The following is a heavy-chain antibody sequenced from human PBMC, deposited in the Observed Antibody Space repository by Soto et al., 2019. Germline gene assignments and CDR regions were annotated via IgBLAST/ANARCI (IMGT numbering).Heavy chain of an antibody. J-gene: IGHJ4*02. D-gene: IGHD6-6*01. CDR2: IYSSGTT. CDR1: GGSIRSSH. V-gene: IGHV4-59*01. Sequence: SETLSLTCTVSGGSIRSSHWSWIRQPPGKGLEWLGYIYSSGTTNYSPSLMSRVAISIDTSKNQVSLKLTSVTAADTAVYYCATINTYSSSFDYWGQGTLVTVSS. CDR3: ATINTYSSSFDY.